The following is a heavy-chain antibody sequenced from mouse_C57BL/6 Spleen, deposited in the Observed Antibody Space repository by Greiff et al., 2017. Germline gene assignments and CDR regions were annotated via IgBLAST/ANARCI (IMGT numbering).Heavy chain of an antibody. CDR1: GYTFTSYW. Sequence: VQLQQPGAELVKPGASVKLSCKASGYTFTSYWMHWVKQRPGRGLEGIGRIDPNSGGTKYNEKFKSKATLTVDKPSSTAYMQLSSLTSEDSAVYYCARFYDGYPYWYFDVWGTGTTVTVSS. J-gene: IGHJ1*03. CDR3: ARFYDGYPYWYFDV. D-gene: IGHD2-3*01. V-gene: IGHV1-72*01. CDR2: IDPNSGGT.